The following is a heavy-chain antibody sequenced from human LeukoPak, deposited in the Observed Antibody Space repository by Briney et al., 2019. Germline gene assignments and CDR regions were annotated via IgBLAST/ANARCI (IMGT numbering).Heavy chain of an antibody. J-gene: IGHJ4*02. Sequence: GGSLRLSCAASGFTFSDYYMSWIRQAPGKGLEGVSYISSSGSTIYYADSVKGRFTISRDNAKNSLYLQMNSLRAEDTAVYYCARATRYSGYDPSFDYWGQGTLVTVSS. D-gene: IGHD5-12*01. CDR2: ISSSGSTI. CDR3: ARATRYSGYDPSFDY. V-gene: IGHV3-11*01. CDR1: GFTFSDYY.